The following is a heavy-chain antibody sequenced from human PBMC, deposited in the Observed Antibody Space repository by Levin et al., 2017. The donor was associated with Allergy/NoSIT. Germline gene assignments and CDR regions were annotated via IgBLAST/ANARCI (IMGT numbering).Heavy chain of an antibody. Sequence: PSETLSLTCTVSGGSISSGGYYWSWIRQHPGKGLEWIGYIYYSGSTYYNPSLKSRVTISVDTSKNQFSLKLSSVTAADTAVYYCARDGGDYGDDLAEYFQHWGQGTLVTVSS. CDR1: GGSISSGGYY. CDR3: ARDGGDYGDDLAEYFQH. D-gene: IGHD4-17*01. J-gene: IGHJ1*01. CDR2: IYYSGST. V-gene: IGHV4-31*03.